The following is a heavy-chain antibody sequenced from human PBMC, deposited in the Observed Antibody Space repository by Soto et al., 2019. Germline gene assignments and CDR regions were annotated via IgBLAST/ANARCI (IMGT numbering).Heavy chain of an antibody. CDR2: ISGSDDST. V-gene: IGHV3-23*01. D-gene: IGHD6-6*01. CDR1: GFTFSSYA. Sequence: EVELLESGGGLVQPGESLRLSWAASGFTFSSYAMSWVRQAPGKGLEWVSVISGSDDSTYYADSVKGRFTISRDNSKNTLYLQMNSLRAEDTAVYYCAKRSSSSTFDYWGQGTLVTVSP. CDR3: AKRSSSSTFDY. J-gene: IGHJ4*02.